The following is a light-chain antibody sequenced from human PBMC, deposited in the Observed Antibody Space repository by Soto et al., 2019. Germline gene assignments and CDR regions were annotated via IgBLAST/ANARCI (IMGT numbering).Light chain of an antibody. CDR3: HQDDRWPLS. CDR2: GAF. Sequence: EIVMTQSPATLSVSPGETATLSCRASESVKTNVAWYQQKPGQAPRLLIYGAFTRAAGIPFRFSGSASGTEFTLTISSLQSEDFAVYYCHQDDRWPLSLGGGTKVEIK. V-gene: IGKV3-15*01. J-gene: IGKJ4*01. CDR1: ESVKTN.